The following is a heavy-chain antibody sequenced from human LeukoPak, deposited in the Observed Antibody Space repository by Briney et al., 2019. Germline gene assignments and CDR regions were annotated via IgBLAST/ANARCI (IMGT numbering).Heavy chain of an antibody. CDR2: IIPILGIA. CDR1: GGTFSSYA. CDR3: ARVGVDSNYEIDY. Sequence: GASVKVSCKASGGTFSSYAISWVRQAPGQGLEWMGRIIPILGIANYAQKFQGRVTITADKSTSTAYMELSSLRSEDTAVYYCARVGVDSNYEIDYWGQGTLVTVSS. D-gene: IGHD4-11*01. V-gene: IGHV1-69*04. J-gene: IGHJ4*02.